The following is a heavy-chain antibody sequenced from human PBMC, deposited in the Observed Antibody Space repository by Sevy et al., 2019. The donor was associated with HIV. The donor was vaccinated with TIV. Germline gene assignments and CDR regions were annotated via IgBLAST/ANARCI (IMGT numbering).Heavy chain of an antibody. V-gene: IGHV6-1*01. Sequence: QSQTLSLTCAISGDSVSSNSAAWNWIRQSPSRGLEWLGRTYYRSKWYNDYAVSVKSRITINPDTSKNQFSLQLNSVTPEDTAVYYCAREPGYNGVYYYYGMDVWGQGTTVTVSS. J-gene: IGHJ6*02. CDR3: AREPGYNGVYYYYGMDV. D-gene: IGHD5-12*01. CDR2: TYYRSKWYN. CDR1: GDSVSSNSAA.